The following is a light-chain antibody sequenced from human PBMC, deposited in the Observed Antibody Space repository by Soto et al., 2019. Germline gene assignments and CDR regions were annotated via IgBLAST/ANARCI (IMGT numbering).Light chain of an antibody. CDR2: GAS. J-gene: IGKJ4*01. V-gene: IGKV3-15*01. CDR3: QQYNNWPLVT. Sequence: IVMTQSPATLSVSPGERATLSCRASQSISTYLAWYQQKPGQAPRLLIFGASTRATGIPARFSGSGSGTEFTLLIRSLQSEDFAVYACQQYNNWPLVTFGGGTSLEIK. CDR1: QSISTY.